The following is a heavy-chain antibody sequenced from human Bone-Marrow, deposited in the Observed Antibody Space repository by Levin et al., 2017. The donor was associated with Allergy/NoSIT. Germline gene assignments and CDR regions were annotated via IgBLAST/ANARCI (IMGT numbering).Heavy chain of an antibody. CDR1: GYTFTDYY. J-gene: IGHJ4*02. CDR3: ARDFVRGVRGN. CDR2: INPGEGST. V-gene: IGHV1-46*04. D-gene: IGHD3-16*02. Sequence: AGGSLRLSCKTSGYTFTDYYIHWVRQAPGQGLEWLGIINPGEGSTKFAQTLQGRVTVTRDMSTSTVYMELNNLRPEDTALYYCARDFVRGVRGNWGQGTQVTVSS.